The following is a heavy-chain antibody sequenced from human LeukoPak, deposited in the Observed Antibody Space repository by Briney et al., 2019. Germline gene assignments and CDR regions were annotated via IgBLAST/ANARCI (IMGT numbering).Heavy chain of an antibody. D-gene: IGHD5-12*01. V-gene: IGHV4-31*03. J-gene: IGHJ4*02. CDR1: GDSLNSGGYY. CDR3: ARGNGCRGYALDS. CDR2: IYYSGST. Sequence: SETLSLTCTVSGDSLNSGGYYWSWIRQRPGKGLEWVGYIYYSGSTYYSPSLKSRILISVDTSRDQFSLKLNSVTAADSAVYYCARGNGCRGYALDSWGQGTLVTVSS.